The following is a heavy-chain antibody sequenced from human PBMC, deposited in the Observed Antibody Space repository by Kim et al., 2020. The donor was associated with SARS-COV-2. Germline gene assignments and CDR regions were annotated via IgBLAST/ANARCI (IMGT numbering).Heavy chain of an antibody. CDR3: ARDVSGDGWASFDP. CDR2: LYSGGTI. Sequence: GGSLRLSCTASGFAVAYSHMSWVRQAPGKGLEWVSVLYSGGTIYYSDSVKGRFTVSRDSSKNTLFLEMNSLRVEDTAVYYFARDVSGDGWASFDPWGQGTLVTVSS. CDR1: GFAVAYSH. D-gene: IGHD6-19*01. V-gene: IGHV3-66*01. J-gene: IGHJ5*02.